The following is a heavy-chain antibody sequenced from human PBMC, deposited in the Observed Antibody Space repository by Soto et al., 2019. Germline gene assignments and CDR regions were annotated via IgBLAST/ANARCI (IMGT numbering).Heavy chain of an antibody. V-gene: IGHV3-23*01. Sequence: GGSMRLSCAASGFTFSSYAMSWVRQAPGKGLEWVSAISGSGGSTYYADSVKGRFAISRDNSKNTLYLQMNSLRAEDTAVYYCAKVTGYSSGPFDYWGQGTLVTVSS. CDR3: AKVTGYSSGPFDY. CDR1: GFTFSSYA. J-gene: IGHJ4*02. D-gene: IGHD6-19*01. CDR2: ISGSGGST.